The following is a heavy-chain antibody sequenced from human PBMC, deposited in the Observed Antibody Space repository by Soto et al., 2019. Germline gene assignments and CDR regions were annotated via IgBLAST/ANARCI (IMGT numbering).Heavy chain of an antibody. Sequence: SETLSLTCTVSGGSISSYYCSWIRQPPGKGLEWIGYIYYSGSTNYNPSLKSRVTISVDTSKNQFSLKLSSVTAADTAVYYCARRGDNWNDGEWAFDIWGQGTMVTVSS. CDR3: ARRGDNWNDGEWAFDI. V-gene: IGHV4-59*01. CDR2: IYYSGST. CDR1: GGSISSYY. J-gene: IGHJ3*02. D-gene: IGHD1-1*01.